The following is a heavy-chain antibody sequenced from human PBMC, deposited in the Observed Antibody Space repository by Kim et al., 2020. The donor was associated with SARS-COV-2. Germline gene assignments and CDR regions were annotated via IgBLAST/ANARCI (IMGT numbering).Heavy chain of an antibody. Sequence: ASVKVSCKASGYTFTSYAMHWVRQAPGQRLEWMGWINAGNGNTKYSQKFQGRVTITRDTSASTAYMELSSLRSEDTAVYYCARSQGVHPLVDYWGQGTLVTVSS. CDR3: ARSQGVHPLVDY. CDR1: GYTFTSYA. J-gene: IGHJ4*02. D-gene: IGHD6-6*01. V-gene: IGHV1-3*01. CDR2: INAGNGNT.